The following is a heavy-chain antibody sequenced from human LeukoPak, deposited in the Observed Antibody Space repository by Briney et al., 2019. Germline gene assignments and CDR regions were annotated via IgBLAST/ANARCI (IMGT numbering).Heavy chain of an antibody. Sequence: PSETLSLTCTVSGGSISSYYWSWIRQPPRKGLEWIGYIYYSGSTNYNPSLKSRVTISVDTSKNQFSLKLSSVTAADTAVYYCARDLTYPGTFDIWGQGTMVTVSS. CDR1: GGSISSYY. CDR3: ARDLTYPGTFDI. J-gene: IGHJ3*02. CDR2: IYYSGST. D-gene: IGHD2-2*01. V-gene: IGHV4-59*01.